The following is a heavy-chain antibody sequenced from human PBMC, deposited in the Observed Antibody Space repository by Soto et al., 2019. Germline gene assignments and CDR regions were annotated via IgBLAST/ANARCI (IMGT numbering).Heavy chain of an antibody. J-gene: IGHJ6*02. CDR1: GGPLIGYA. CDR2: IIPIFGTA. V-gene: IGHV1-69*06. CDR3: ASMRIRGQGHWGSLSGMDV. Sequence: SVKVSCTASGGPLIGYAIIWVRQAPGQGLEWMGGIIPIFGTANYAQKFQGRVTITADKSTSTAYMELSSLRSEDTAVYYCASMRIRGQGHWGSLSGMDVWGQGTTVTVSS. D-gene: IGHD7-27*01.